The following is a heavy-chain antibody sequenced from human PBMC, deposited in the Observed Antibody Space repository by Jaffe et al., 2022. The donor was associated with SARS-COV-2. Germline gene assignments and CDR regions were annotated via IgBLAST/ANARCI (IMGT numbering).Heavy chain of an antibody. D-gene: IGHD3-22*01. J-gene: IGHJ4*02. CDR2: IYISGST. CDR3: AAFYYDNSGYFRTDY. Sequence: QVQLQESGPGLVRPSQTLSLTCTVSGGSISSSSYYWSWIRQPAGKGLEWIGRIYISGSTNYNPSLRSRVTISVDTSKNQFSLKLSSVTAADTAVYYCAAFYYDNSGYFRTDYWGQGTLVTVSS. V-gene: IGHV4-61*02. CDR1: GGSISSSSYY.